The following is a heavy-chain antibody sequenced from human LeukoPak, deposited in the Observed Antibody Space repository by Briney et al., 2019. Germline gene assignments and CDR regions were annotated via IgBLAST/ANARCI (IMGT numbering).Heavy chain of an antibody. D-gene: IGHD2-2*01. J-gene: IGHJ5*02. CDR2: IRYDGSNK. CDR1: GFTFSSYG. V-gene: IGHV3-30*02. Sequence: PGGSLRLSCSASGFTFSSYGMHSVRQAPGKGLEWVAFIRYDGSNKYYADSVKGRFTISRDNSKNTLYLQMNSLRAEDTAVYYCAKDRCSSTSCYGGDWFDPWGQGTLVTVSS. CDR3: AKDRCSSTSCYGGDWFDP.